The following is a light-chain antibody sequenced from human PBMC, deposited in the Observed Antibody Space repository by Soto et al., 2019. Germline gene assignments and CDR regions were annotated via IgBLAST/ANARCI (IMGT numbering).Light chain of an antibody. CDR3: QQYDNWPLT. Sequence: QSPATLSVSPGERATLSCRASQSVSSNLAWYQQKPGQAPRLLIYGTSTRATGIPARFSGSGSGTEFTLTISSLQSEDFAVYYCQQYDNWPLTFGGGTKVDIK. V-gene: IGKV3-15*01. CDR1: QSVSSN. CDR2: GTS. J-gene: IGKJ4*01.